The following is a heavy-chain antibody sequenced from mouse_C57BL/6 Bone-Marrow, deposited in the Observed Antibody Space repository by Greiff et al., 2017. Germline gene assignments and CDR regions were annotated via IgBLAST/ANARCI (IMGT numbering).Heavy chain of an antibody. CDR1: GYTFTSYW. CDR3: ARDYGNPYFDY. Sequence: QVQLQQPGAELVKPGASVKLSCKASGYTFTSYWMHWVKQRPGQGLEWIGMIHPNSGSTNYNEKFKSKATLTVDKSSSTAYMQLSSLTSEDSAVYYCARDYGNPYFDYWGQGTTRTGSS. D-gene: IGHD2-1*01. J-gene: IGHJ2*01. CDR2: IHPNSGST. V-gene: IGHV1-64*01.